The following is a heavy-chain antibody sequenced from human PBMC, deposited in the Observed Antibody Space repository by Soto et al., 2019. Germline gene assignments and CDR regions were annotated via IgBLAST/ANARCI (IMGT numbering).Heavy chain of an antibody. CDR3: ARTSGAAAAFDY. CDR1: GGTFSSYA. V-gene: IGHV1-69*13. Sequence: SVKASCKASGGTFSSYAISWVRQAPGQGLEWMGGIIPIFGTANYAQKFQGRVTITADESTSTAYMELSSMRSEDTAVYYCARTSGAAAAFDYWGQGTLVNVSS. D-gene: IGHD6-13*01. J-gene: IGHJ4*02. CDR2: IIPIFGTA.